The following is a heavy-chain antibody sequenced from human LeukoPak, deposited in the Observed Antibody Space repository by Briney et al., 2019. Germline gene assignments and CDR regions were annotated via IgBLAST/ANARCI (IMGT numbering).Heavy chain of an antibody. CDR3: ATKQWLAPPPDS. D-gene: IGHD6-19*01. CDR1: GFTFSKYW. Sequence: PGASLILSCAASGFTFSKYWMLWLRQAPGKGLESVSRINTDGTVKTYADSVKGRFTVSRDNADNTMFLQMNSVRDEDTAVYYCATKQWLAPPPDSWGQGTPVTVSS. J-gene: IGHJ4*02. CDR2: INTDGTVK. V-gene: IGHV3-74*01.